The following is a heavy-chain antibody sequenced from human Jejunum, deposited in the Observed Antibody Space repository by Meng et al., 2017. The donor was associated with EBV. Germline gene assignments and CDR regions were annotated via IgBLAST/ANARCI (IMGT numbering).Heavy chain of an antibody. V-gene: IGHV1-46*01. D-gene: IGHD2/OR15-2a*01. CDR1: GFTFSNNF. CDR3: TRDNSRDDKYWWFDP. J-gene: IGHJ5*02. CDR2: IGPSVRII. Sequence: VWWVTSVAEGNNPGASVKVPCKASGFTFSNNFTNWVRQAPGQGLEWRGVIGPSVRIIIYAQKYQGRVTMTSDTSTSTVYMELSSLRSEDTAVYYCTRDNSRDDKYWWFDPWGQGTLVTVSS.